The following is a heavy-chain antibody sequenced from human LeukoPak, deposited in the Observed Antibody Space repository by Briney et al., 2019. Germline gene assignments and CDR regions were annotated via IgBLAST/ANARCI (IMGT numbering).Heavy chain of an antibody. Sequence: GGSLRLSCAASGFTLSSYSMSWVRQAPGMGLEWVSSISSSSSYIYYAHPVKGRFTISRDNAKNSLYLQMNSLRAEDTDVYYCPRVFAEYHGSGGYSPPDAFYIWGQGTMVTVSS. CDR3: PRVFAEYHGSGGYSPPDAFYI. CDR2: ISSSSSYI. V-gene: IGHV3-21*01. D-gene: IGHD3-10*01. CDR1: GFTLSSYS. J-gene: IGHJ3*02.